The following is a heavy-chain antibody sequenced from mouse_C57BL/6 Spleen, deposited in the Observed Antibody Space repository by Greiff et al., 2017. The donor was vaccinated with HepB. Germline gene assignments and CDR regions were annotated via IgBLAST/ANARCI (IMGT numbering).Heavy chain of an antibody. D-gene: IGHD3-3*01. CDR2: YPGSGNTY. CDR1: YTFTDYYM. Sequence: VQLQQSGPELVKPGASVKMSCKASGYTFTDYYMHWVKQKPGKGLEWIGEIYPGSGNTYYNEKFKGKATLTADTSSSTAYMQLSSLTSEDSAVYFCARGHTQYFDVWGTGTTVTVSS. V-gene: IGHV1-83*01. CDR3: RGHTQYFDV. J-gene: IGHJ1*03.